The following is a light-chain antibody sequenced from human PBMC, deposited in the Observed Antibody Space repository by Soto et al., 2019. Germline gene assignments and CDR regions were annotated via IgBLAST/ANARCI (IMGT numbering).Light chain of an antibody. Sequence: DIQMTQSPSSLSASVGDRVTITCRASQGISNTLAWYQQKPGKDPKLLIFAASTLQSGVPSRFSGSGSGTDFSLTISSLQPEDVATYYCQEYNSAPGVFGQGTKVEIK. J-gene: IGKJ1*01. CDR1: QGISNT. V-gene: IGKV1-27*01. CDR2: AAS. CDR3: QEYNSAPGV.